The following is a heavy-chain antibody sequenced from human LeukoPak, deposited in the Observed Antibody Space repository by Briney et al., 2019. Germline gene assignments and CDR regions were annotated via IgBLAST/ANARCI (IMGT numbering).Heavy chain of an antibody. CDR1: GYTFTGYY. CDR2: INPNSGGT. V-gene: IGHV1-2*02. CDR3: ARDEGQWLGGYYYGMDV. J-gene: IGHJ6*02. D-gene: IGHD6-19*01. Sequence: GASVKVSCKASGYTFTGYYMHWVRQAPGQGLEWMGWINPNSGGTNYAQKFQGRVTMTRDTSISTAYMELSRLRSDDTAMYYCARDEGQWLGGYYYGMDVWGQGTTVTVSS.